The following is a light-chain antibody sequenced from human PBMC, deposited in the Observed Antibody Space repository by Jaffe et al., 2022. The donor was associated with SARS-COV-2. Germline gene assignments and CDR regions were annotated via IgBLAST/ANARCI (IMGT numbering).Light chain of an antibody. J-gene: IGKJ4*01. CDR3: QQYNNWPVT. CDR2: GAS. Sequence: EIVMTQSPATLSVSPGERATLSCRASQTVSTNLAWYQQEPGQAPRLLIYGASTRATGIPARFSGSGSGTDFTLSISNLQSEDFVLYYCQQYNNWPVTFGGGTKVEIK. CDR1: QTVSTN. V-gene: IGKV3D-15*01.